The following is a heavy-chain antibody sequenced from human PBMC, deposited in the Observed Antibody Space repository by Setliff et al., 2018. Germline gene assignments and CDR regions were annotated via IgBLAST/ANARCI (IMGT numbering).Heavy chain of an antibody. J-gene: IGHJ4*02. D-gene: IGHD3-3*01. CDR2: IYSDGSA. Sequence: SETLSLTCSVSGGIIYDRWWTWIRQPAGAGLEWIGRIYSDGSADYNPSLRSRVTISVDKSKNQFFLKLTSMTAADTALYFCARERQGGFLEWAPFDSWGQGVVVTVSS. CDR3: ARERQGGFLEWAPFDS. CDR1: GGIIYDRW. V-gene: IGHV4-4*07.